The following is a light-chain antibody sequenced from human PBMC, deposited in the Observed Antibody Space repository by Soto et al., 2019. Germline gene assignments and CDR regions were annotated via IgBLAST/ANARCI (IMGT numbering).Light chain of an antibody. CDR2: DAS. Sequence: DIQMTQSPSSLSASVGERVTITCQASQDISNHLIWYQQKPGKAPKFLIYDASNLETGVPSRFSGSGSGTYFTFSISSLQPEDVATYFCQQSHILPRTFGPGTKVGIK. CDR1: QDISNH. CDR3: QQSHILPRT. V-gene: IGKV1-33*01. J-gene: IGKJ3*01.